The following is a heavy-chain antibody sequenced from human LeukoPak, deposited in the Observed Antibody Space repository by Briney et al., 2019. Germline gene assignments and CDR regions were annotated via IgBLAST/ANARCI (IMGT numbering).Heavy chain of an antibody. CDR3: ARDGFTNTPQYPMGVVGY. V-gene: IGHV3-30*04. D-gene: IGHD2-21*01. J-gene: IGHJ4*02. Sequence: GGSLRLSCAASGFTFSSYAMHWVRQAPGKGLEWVAVISYDGSNKYYADSVKGRFTISRDNSKNTLYLQMNSLRAEDTAVYYCARDGFTNTPQYPMGVVGYWGQGTLVTVSS. CDR2: ISYDGSNK. CDR1: GFTFSSYA.